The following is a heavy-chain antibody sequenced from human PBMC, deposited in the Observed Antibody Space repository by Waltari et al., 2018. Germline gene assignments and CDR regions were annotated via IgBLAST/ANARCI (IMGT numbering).Heavy chain of an antibody. CDR1: GASISTFY. CDR3: ARMKNNRESAASWYPPSFDS. CDR2: IYTTGTP. D-gene: IGHD6-13*01. Sequence: QVHLQESGPGLVKPSDTLSLTCSVSGASISTFYWTWIRLSAAHGLEWVGRIYTTGTPNYSPSRTSRVTMSIDTSKNLLSLNLRSVTAADTGTYYCARMKNNRESAASWYPPSFDSWGQGIHVTVSS. V-gene: IGHV4-4*07. J-gene: IGHJ5*01.